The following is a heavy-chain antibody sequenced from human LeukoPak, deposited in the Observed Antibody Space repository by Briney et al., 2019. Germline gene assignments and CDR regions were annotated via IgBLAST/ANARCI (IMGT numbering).Heavy chain of an antibody. D-gene: IGHD6-13*01. Sequence: SETLSLTCTVSGGSISSSSYYWSWIRQPPGKGLEWIGYIYYSGSTNYNPSLKSRVTISVDTSKNQFSLKLSSVTAAGTAVYYCARPLGIAAVFDYWGQGTLVTVSS. J-gene: IGHJ4*02. V-gene: IGHV4-61*01. CDR2: IYYSGST. CDR1: GGSISSSSYY. CDR3: ARPLGIAAVFDY.